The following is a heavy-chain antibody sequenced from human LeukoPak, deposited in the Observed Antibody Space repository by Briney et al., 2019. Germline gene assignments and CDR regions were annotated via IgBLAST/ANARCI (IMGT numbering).Heavy chain of an antibody. CDR3: ARSLIVASEDY. CDR2: ISASGAVP. CDR1: GFRFYSFY. Sequence: PGGSLRLSCAASGFRFYSFYMGWIRHVPGKGLDYIALISASGAVPYYAESVGGRFTISRDNAKNSVSLQMNSLSADDTAIYYCARSLIVASEDYWGQGTQVTVSS. V-gene: IGHV3-11*04. D-gene: IGHD3-22*01. J-gene: IGHJ4*02.